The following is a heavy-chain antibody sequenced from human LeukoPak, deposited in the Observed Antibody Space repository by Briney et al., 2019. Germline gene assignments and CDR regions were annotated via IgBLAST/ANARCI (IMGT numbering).Heavy chain of an antibody. J-gene: IGHJ4*02. D-gene: IGHD3-10*01. CDR3: PRGPPMVRGLGDY. CDR2: MNPNSGNT. CDR1: GYTFTSYD. Sequence: ASVKVSCKASGYTFTSYDINWVRQATGQGLEWMGWMNPNSGNTGYAQKFQGRVTMTRNTSISTAYMELSSLRSEDTAVYYCPRGPPMVRGLGDYWGQGTLVTVSS. V-gene: IGHV1-8*01.